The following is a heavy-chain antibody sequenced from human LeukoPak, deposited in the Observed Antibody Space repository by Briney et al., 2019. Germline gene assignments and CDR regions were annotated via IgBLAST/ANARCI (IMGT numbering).Heavy chain of an antibody. CDR2: INHSGST. V-gene: IGHV4-34*01. CDR1: GGSFSGYY. J-gene: IGHJ4*02. CDR3: ARGPQGTWIQLWKFDY. D-gene: IGHD5-18*01. Sequence: PSETLSLTCAVYGGSFSGYYWSWIRQPPGKGLKWIGEINHSGSTNYNPSLKSRVTISVDTSKNQFSLKLSSVTAADTAVYYCARGPQGTWIQLWKFDYWGQGTLVTVSS.